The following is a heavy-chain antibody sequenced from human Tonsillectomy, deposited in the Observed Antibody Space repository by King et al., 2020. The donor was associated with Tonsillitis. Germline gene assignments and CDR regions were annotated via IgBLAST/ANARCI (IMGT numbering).Heavy chain of an antibody. CDR2: ISYDGSNK. J-gene: IGHJ4*02. CDR3: ARDPFSFRDYYDILTGYYDY. V-gene: IGHV3-33*05. Sequence: VQLVESGGGVVQPGRSLRLSCAASGFTFSSYGMHWVRQAPGKGLEWVAVISYDGSNKYYADSVKGRFTISRDNSKNTLYLQMNSLRAEDTAVYYCARDPFSFRDYYDILTGYYDYWGQGTLVTVSS. CDR1: GFTFSSYG. D-gene: IGHD3-9*01.